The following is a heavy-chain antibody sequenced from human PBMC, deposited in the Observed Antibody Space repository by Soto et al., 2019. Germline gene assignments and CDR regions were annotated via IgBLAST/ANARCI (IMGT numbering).Heavy chain of an antibody. Sequence: QVQLQESGPGLVKPSQTLSLTCTVSGGSISSGGYYWSWIRQHPGKGLEWIGYIYYSGSTYYNPSLKSRVTISVDTSKNQFSLKLSSVTAADTAVYYCAKDRVDTAMVTSLSYFDYWGQGTLVTVSS. D-gene: IGHD5-18*01. J-gene: IGHJ4*02. CDR2: IYYSGST. V-gene: IGHV4-31*03. CDR3: AKDRVDTAMVTSLSYFDY. CDR1: GGSISSGGYY.